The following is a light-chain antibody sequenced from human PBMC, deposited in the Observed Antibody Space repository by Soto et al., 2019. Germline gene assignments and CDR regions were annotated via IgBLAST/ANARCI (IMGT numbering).Light chain of an antibody. CDR1: QSISIY. V-gene: IGKV1-39*01. CDR3: QQYNHYSRT. J-gene: IGKJ2*01. Sequence: DIQMTQSPSSLSASVGDRVAITCRASQSISIYLNWYHQKPGKAPEVLIYTASTLQSGVPSRFSGNGSGREFTLTISSLQPDDFATYYCQQYNHYSRTFGQGTKVDIK. CDR2: TAS.